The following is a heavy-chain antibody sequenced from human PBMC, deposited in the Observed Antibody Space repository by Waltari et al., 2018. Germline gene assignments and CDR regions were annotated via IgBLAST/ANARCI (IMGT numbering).Heavy chain of an antibody. CDR2: VNPNGGST. J-gene: IGHJ4*02. CDR3: ARAGSTLIWGVAE. D-gene: IGHD2-2*01. V-gene: IGHV1-46*04. CDR1: GSTFTDFY. Sequence: VQLVQSGAEVKKPGASVKVSCKASGSTFTDFYMHWGRQAPGQGLEWMGIVNPNGGSTTYAQKLQDRVTMTRDTSTSTVYMELSSLRSEDTAVYYCARAGSTLIWGVAEWGQGTLVTVSS.